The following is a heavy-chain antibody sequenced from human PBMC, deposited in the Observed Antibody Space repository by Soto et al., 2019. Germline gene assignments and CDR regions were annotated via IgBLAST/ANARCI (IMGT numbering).Heavy chain of an antibody. Sequence: PGGSLRLSCAASGFTFSSYAMSWVHQAPGKGLEWVSAISGSGGSTYYADSVKGRFTISRDNSKNTLYLQMNSLRAEDTAVYYCAKMSGSQTYYYGMDVWGQGTTVTVSS. CDR1: GFTFSSYA. CDR3: AKMSGSQTYYYGMDV. D-gene: IGHD3-3*01. V-gene: IGHV3-23*01. CDR2: ISGSGGST. J-gene: IGHJ6*02.